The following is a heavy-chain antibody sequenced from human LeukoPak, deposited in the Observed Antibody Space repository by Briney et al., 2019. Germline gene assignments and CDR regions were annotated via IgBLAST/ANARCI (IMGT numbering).Heavy chain of an antibody. Sequence: PGGSLRLSCAASGFTVSSNYMSWVRQAPGKGLEWVGRIKSKTDGGTTDYAAPVKGRFTISRDDSKNTLYLQMNSLKTEDTAVYYCTTADYDFWSGYYYFNNWGQGTLVTVSS. J-gene: IGHJ4*02. CDR3: TTADYDFWSGYYYFNN. D-gene: IGHD3-3*01. V-gene: IGHV3-15*01. CDR2: IKSKTDGGTT. CDR1: GFTVSSNY.